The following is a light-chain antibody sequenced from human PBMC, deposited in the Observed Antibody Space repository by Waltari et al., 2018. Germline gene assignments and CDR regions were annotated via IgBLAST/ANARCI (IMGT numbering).Light chain of an antibody. J-gene: IGLJ2*01. Sequence: QSVLTQPPSVSGAPGQKVTISCTGSSSNTGAGYDVHWYQQLPGTAPKLLIYGNNNRPSGVPDRFSASKSGTSASLAITGLRAEDEADYYCQSYDSSLSGPVFGGGTKLTVL. CDR2: GNN. CDR1: SSNTGAGYD. V-gene: IGLV1-40*01. CDR3: QSYDSSLSGPV.